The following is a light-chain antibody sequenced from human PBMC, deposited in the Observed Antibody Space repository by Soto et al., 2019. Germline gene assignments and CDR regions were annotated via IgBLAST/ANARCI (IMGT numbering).Light chain of an antibody. CDR3: SSSGGRSNLV. J-gene: IGLJ2*01. V-gene: IGLV2-8*01. Sequence: QSVLTQPPSASGSPGQSVTISCTGTSSDIGAYKFVSWYQLHPGKAPKLMIYEVNVRPSGVADRFSGSKSANTASLTVSGLQVEDEADYYCSSSGGRSNLVFGGGTKVTVL. CDR1: SSDIGAYKF. CDR2: EVN.